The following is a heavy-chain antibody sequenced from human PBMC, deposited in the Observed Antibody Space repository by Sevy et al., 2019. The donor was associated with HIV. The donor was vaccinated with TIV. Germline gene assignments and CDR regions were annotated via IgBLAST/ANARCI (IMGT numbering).Heavy chain of an antibody. D-gene: IGHD4-4*01. J-gene: IGHJ6*02. CDR2: VYYGGST. CDR3: AGGRGTTVTTTLNYYYAMDV. CDR1: GGSVRSDNYY. V-gene: IGHV4-61*01. Sequence: SETLSLTCTVSGGSVRSDNYYWSWIRQPPGKGLEWIGYVYYGGSTNYSPSLKSRVTISIDTSKNQFSLKLSSVTAADTAMYYSAGGRGTTVTTTLNYYYAMDVWGQGTTVTVSS.